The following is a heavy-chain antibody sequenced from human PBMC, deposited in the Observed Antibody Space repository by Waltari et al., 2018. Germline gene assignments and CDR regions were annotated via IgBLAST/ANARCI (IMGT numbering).Heavy chain of an antibody. J-gene: IGHJ4*02. Sequence: QVQLQQWGAGLLKPSETLSLTCAVYGGSFSGYYWSWIRQPPGKGLEWIGEINHSGSTNYNPSLKSRVTISVDTSKNQFSLKLSSVTAADTAVYYCARGRPHFMALPYFDYWGQGTLVTVSS. V-gene: IGHV4-34*01. CDR3: ARGRPHFMALPYFDY. D-gene: IGHD3-3*02. CDR1: GGSFSGYY. CDR2: INHSGST.